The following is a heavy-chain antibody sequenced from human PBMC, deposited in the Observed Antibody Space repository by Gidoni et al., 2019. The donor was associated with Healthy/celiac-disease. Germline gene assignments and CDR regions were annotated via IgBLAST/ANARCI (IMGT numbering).Heavy chain of an antibody. D-gene: IGHD2-2*01. CDR2: INAGNGNT. CDR1: GYPFPSYA. CDR3: ATDYCSSTSCHFDY. Sequence: QVQLVQSGAEVKKPGASVKVSCKASGYPFPSYAMHWVRQAPGQRLEWMGWINAGNGNTKYSQKFQGRVTITRDTSASTAYMELSSLRSEDTAVYYCATDYCSSTSCHFDYWGQGTLVTVSS. J-gene: IGHJ4*02. V-gene: IGHV1-3*01.